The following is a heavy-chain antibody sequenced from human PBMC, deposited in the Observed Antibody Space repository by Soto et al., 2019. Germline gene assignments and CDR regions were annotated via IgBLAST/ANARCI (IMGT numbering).Heavy chain of an antibody. CDR3: VKDEGFCSGGNCYSVARGGFDL. D-gene: IGHD2-15*01. J-gene: IGHJ3*01. Sequence: GGSLRLSCSASGFALSSYAMHWVRQAPGKGLEYVSSISSNGISTYYADSVKGRFTISRDNSKNTLYIQMNSLRPDDTALYYCVKDEGFCSGGNCYSVARGGFDLWGQGTMVTVSS. V-gene: IGHV3-64D*06. CDR1: GFALSSYA. CDR2: ISSNGIST.